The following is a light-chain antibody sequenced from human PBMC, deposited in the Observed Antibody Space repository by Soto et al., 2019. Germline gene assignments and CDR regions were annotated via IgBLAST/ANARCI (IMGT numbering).Light chain of an antibody. V-gene: IGLV1-51*02. CDR2: END. CDR3: GTWDSSLGVGV. J-gene: IGLJ3*02. Sequence: QSVLTQPPSVSAAPGQTVTFSCSGGSSNIGSNYVSWYQQLPGTAPKLLIYENDKRPSGIPDRFSGSKSGTSATLDITGLQTGDEADYYCGTWDSSLGVGVFGGGTKLTVL. CDR1: SSNIGSNY.